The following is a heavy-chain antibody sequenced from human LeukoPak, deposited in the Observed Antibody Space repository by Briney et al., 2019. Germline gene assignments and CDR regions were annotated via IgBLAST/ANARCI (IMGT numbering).Heavy chain of an antibody. J-gene: IGHJ5*02. V-gene: IGHV4-59*01. Sequence: SQTLSLTCAVSGGSISPYFWSWIRQSPGKGLEWIGWIHYSGGTSYNPSLKSRVIISVDTSKNQFSLKVTSVTAADTATYYCARYSEFSGTRWFDPWAREPWSPSPQ. CDR3: ARYSEFSGTRWFDP. CDR2: IHYSGGT. CDR1: GGSISPYF. D-gene: IGHD1-26*01.